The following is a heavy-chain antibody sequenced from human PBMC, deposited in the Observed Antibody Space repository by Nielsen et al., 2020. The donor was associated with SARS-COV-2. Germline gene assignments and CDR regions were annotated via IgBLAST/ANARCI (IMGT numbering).Heavy chain of an antibody. CDR3: ARWYGITIFEWFDY. CDR1: GFTFSSYS. J-gene: IGHJ4*02. CDR2: ISSSSSYI. Sequence: GESLKISCAASGFTFSSYSMNWVRQAPGKGLEWVSSISSSSSYIYYADSVKGRFTISRDNAKNSLYLQMNSLRDEDTAVYYCARWYGITIFEWFDYWGQGTLVTVSS. D-gene: IGHD3-3*01. V-gene: IGHV3-21*01.